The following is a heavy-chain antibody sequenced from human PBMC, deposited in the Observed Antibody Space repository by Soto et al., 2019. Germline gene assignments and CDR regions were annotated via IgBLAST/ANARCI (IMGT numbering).Heavy chain of an antibody. D-gene: IGHD3-22*01. CDR1: GFTFSDYY. CDR2: ISSSSSYT. J-gene: IGHJ3*02. V-gene: IGHV3-11*05. CDR3: ARDLYDRSGYYEVFDI. Sequence: GGSLRLSCAASGFTFSDYYMSWIRQAPGKGLEWVSYISSSSSYTNYADSVKGRFTISRDNAKNSLYLQMNSLRAEDTAVYYCARDLYDRSGYYEVFDIWGQGTMVTVSS.